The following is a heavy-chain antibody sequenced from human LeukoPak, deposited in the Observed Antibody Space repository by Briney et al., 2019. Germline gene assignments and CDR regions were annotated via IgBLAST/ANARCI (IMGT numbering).Heavy chain of an antibody. Sequence: GESLKISCKGSGYSFTSYWIGWVRQMPGKGLEWMGIIYPGDSDTRYRPSFQGQVTMSADKSISTAYLQWSSLKASDTAMCYCARRGTREAFDIWGQGTMVTVSS. J-gene: IGHJ3*02. CDR1: GYSFTSYW. CDR3: ARRGTREAFDI. CDR2: IYPGDSDT. D-gene: IGHD1-1*01. V-gene: IGHV5-51*01.